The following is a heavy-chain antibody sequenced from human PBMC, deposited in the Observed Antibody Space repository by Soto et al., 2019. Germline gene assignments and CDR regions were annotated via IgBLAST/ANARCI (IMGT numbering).Heavy chain of an antibody. CDR3: AKDPTNYGSGSYLAVYYGMDV. CDR2: ISGSGGST. D-gene: IGHD3-10*01. J-gene: IGHJ6*02. CDR1: GFTFSSYA. Sequence: EVQLLESGGGLVQPGGSLRLSCAASGFTFSSYAMSWVRQAPGKGLEWVSAISGSGGSTYYADSVKGRFTISRDNSKNTLYLQMNSLRAEDTAVYYCAKDPTNYGSGSYLAVYYGMDVWGQGTTVTVSS. V-gene: IGHV3-23*01.